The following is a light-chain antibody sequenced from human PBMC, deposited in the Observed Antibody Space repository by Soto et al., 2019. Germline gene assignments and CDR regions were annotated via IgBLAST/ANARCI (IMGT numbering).Light chain of an antibody. CDR2: DVS. J-gene: IGLJ1*01. V-gene: IGLV2-14*01. CDR1: SSDVGGYNY. CDR3: SSYTGSSTLYV. Sequence: QSVLTQPASVSGSPGQSITISCTGTSSDVGGYNYVSWYQQHPGKAPKLMIYDVSNRPSRVSNRFSGSKSGNTASLTISGLQAEDEADYYCSSYTGSSTLYVFGTGTKVTVL.